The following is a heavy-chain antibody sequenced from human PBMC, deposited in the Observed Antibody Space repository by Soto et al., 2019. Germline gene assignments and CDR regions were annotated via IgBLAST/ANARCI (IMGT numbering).Heavy chain of an antibody. V-gene: IGHV1-8*01. CDR2: MNPNSGNT. J-gene: IGHJ4*02. CDR3: ARPRGLRQQLVLDY. CDR1: GYTFTSYD. D-gene: IGHD6-13*01. Sequence: QVQLVQSGAEVKKPGASVKVSCKASGYTFTSYDINWVRQATGQGLEWMGWMNPNSGNTGYAQKFQGRVTMTRNTAISTAYMVLSSLRSEDTAVYYCARPRGLRQQLVLDYWGQGTLVTVSS.